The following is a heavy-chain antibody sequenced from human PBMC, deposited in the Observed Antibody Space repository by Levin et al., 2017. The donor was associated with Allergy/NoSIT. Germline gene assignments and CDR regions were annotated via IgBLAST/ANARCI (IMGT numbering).Heavy chain of an antibody. CDR3: GRGPLAAAGHY. CDR2: ISGTSSAI. V-gene: IGHV3-11*05. D-gene: IGHD6-13*01. Sequence: GESLKISCAASGFTFRDYYMSWIRQAPGKGLELVSYISGTSSAIIYADSVKGRFTISRDNAQNSLYLQMNSLRAEDTAVYFSGRGPLAAAGHYWGQGTLVTVSS. J-gene: IGHJ4*02. CDR1: GFTFRDYY.